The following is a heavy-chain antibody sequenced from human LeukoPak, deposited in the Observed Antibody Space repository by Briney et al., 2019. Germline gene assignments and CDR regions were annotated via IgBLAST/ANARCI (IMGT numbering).Heavy chain of an antibody. D-gene: IGHD1-14*01. Sequence: PGGSLRLSCAASGFTVRSNYMNWVRQAPGRGLEWVSSIGGNSGIQTYYADSVKGRFTISRDNSKDTLYLQMDSLRAEDTAVYYCAKERMYNNGWFSPWGQGTLVTVSS. V-gene: IGHV3-23*01. CDR2: IGGNSGIQT. J-gene: IGHJ5*02. CDR1: GFTVRSNY. CDR3: AKERMYNNGWFSP.